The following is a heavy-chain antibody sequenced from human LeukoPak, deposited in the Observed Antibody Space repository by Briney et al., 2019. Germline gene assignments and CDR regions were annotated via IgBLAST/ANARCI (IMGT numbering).Heavy chain of an antibody. V-gene: IGHV3-73*01. J-gene: IGHJ3*02. D-gene: IGHD4-17*01. CDR2: IRGRGTTKAT. CDR3: DRQDHGDYSDAFDI. Sequence: GGSLRLSCEASGLTFSGSAIHWVRQASGKGLEWVGRIRGRGTTKATAYAESVKGRFTGPRDDSKNMTYKQMDSLKTDDTALYYCDRQDHGDYSDAFDIWGQGTMVTVAS. CDR1: GLTFSGSA.